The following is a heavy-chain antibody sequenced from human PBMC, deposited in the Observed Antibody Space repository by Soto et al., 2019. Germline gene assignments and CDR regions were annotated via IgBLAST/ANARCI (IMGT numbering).Heavy chain of an antibody. Sequence: QVQLQESGPGLVKPSQTLSLTCTVSGGSISSGDYYWSWIRQPPGKGLEWIGYIYYSGSTYYNPSLTSRVTISVDTSKNQFSLKLSSVTAADTAVYYCASRIAVAKYYYYGMDVWGQGTTVTVSS. CDR1: GGSISSGDYY. J-gene: IGHJ6*02. V-gene: IGHV4-30-4*01. CDR2: IYYSGST. CDR3: ASRIAVAKYYYYGMDV. D-gene: IGHD6-19*01.